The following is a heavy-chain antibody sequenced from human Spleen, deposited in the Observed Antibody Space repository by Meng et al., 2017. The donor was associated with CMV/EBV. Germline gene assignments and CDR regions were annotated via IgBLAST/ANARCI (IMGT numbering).Heavy chain of an antibody. CDR1: GFTFSSYW. D-gene: IGHD2-2*01. Sequence: GGSLRLSCAASGFTFSSYWMSWVRQAPGKGLEWVANIKQDGSEKYYVDSVKGRFTISRDNAKNSLYLQMNSLRAEDTALYYCARNRGCSSASCVADYYYYYGMDVWGQGTTVTVSS. CDR2: IKQDGSEK. J-gene: IGHJ6*02. V-gene: IGHV3-7*01. CDR3: ARNRGCSSASCVADYYYYYGMDV.